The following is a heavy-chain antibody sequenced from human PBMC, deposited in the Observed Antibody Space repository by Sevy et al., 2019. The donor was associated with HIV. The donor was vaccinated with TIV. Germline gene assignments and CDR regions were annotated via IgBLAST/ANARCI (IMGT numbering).Heavy chain of an antibody. CDR1: GFIFSSYG. Sequence: GGSLRLSCAASGFIFSSYGMHWVRQAAGKGLEWVAVKSYDGSDKSYADSVKGRFTISRDNSKNTLYLQMNSLRAEDTAVYYCAKDQAFYYDSYIDYWGQGTLVTVSS. V-gene: IGHV3-30*18. CDR3: AKDQAFYYDSYIDY. J-gene: IGHJ4*02. D-gene: IGHD3-22*01. CDR2: KSYDGSDK.